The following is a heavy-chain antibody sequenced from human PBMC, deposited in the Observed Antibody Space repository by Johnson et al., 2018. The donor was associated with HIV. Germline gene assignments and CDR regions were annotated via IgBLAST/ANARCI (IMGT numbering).Heavy chain of an antibody. CDR2: INGDGSKT. Sequence: VQLVESGGGLVQPGGSLRLSCAASGFTFSSHWIHWVRQVPGQGLVWVSHINGDGSKTNDANAVRGRFAISRDNAKNTLYLQMSSLRAEDTAMYYCVKGGGSYYRDAFDVWGQGTMVTVSS. CDR3: VKGGGSYYRDAFDV. D-gene: IGHD1-26*01. CDR1: GFTFSSHW. J-gene: IGHJ3*01. V-gene: IGHV3-74*01.